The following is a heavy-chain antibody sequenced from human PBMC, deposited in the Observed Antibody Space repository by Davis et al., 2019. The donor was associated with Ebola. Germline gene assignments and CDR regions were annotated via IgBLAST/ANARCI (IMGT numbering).Heavy chain of an antibody. CDR3: ARDRVTMPFDY. CDR2: ISAYNGNT. V-gene: IGHV1-18*01. D-gene: IGHD4-11*01. J-gene: IGHJ4*02. Sequence: ASVQVSCKHSGYTFTSCGISWLRQAPGHGLEWMGWISAYNGNTNYAQKLQGRVTMTTDTSTSTAYIELTSLRSDDTAVYYCARDRVTMPFDYWGQGTLVTVSS. CDR1: GYTFTSCG.